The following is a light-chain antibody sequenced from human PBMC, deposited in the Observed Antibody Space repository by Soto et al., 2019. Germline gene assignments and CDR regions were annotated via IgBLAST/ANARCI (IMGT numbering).Light chain of an antibody. Sequence: ETVLTQSPGTLSLSPGERATLSCRASQSVAKNYLAWYQHKPGQGPRLLISGASSRATGIPDRFSGSGSGTDFTLTICRLQPEDFAVYYCLQYASEPLTFGGGTKVEI. CDR2: GAS. J-gene: IGKJ4*01. V-gene: IGKV3-20*01. CDR3: LQYASEPLT. CDR1: QSVAKNY.